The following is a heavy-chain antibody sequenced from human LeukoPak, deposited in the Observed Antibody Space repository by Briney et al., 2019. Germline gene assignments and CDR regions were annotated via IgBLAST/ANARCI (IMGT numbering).Heavy chain of an antibody. J-gene: IGHJ4*02. V-gene: IGHV1-2*02. CDR1: GYTFSDYY. CDR3: ARVVVPSANPYFDY. CDR2: INPRGGGT. Sequence: GASVKVSCKASGYTFSDYYIHWVRQAPGKGLEWMGWINPRGGGTNYARQFKGRVTMARDTYISTTYMELSKLRSDDTAVYYCARVVVPSANPYFDYWGQGTLVTVSS. D-gene: IGHD2-2*01.